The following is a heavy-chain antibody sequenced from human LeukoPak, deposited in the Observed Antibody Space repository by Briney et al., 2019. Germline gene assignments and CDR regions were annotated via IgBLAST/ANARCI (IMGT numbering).Heavy chain of an antibody. CDR2: IIPIFGIA. Sequence: PVRVSCTASGGTFSSYAISWVRQAPGQGLECMRGIIPIFGIANYAQKFQGRVTITADKSTSTAYMELSSLRSEDTAVYYCARTPNYYDSSGYYSRAYYYYGMDVWGQGTTVTVSS. CDR1: GGTFSSYA. CDR3: ARTPNYYDSSGYYSRAYYYYGMDV. D-gene: IGHD3-22*01. V-gene: IGHV1-69*17. J-gene: IGHJ6*02.